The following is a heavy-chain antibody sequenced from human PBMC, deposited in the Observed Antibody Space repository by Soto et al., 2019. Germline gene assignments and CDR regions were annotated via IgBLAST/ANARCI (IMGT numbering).Heavy chain of an antibody. J-gene: IGHJ5*02. CDR3: ARGGIAAAKWFDP. CDR2: INHSGST. D-gene: IGHD6-13*01. V-gene: IGHV4-34*01. CDR1: GGSFSGYY. Sequence: PSETLSLTCAVYGGSFSGYYWSWIRQPPGKGLEWIGEINHSGSTNYNPSLKSRVTISVDTSKNQFSLKLSSVTAADTAVYYCARGGIAAAKWFDPWGQGTLVTVSS.